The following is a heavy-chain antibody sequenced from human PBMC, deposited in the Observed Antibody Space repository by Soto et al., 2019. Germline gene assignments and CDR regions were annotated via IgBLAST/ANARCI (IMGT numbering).Heavy chain of an antibody. V-gene: IGHV1-8*01. J-gene: IGHJ4*02. CDR1: GYTFTNYD. Sequence: QVQLVQSGAEVKKPGTSVRISCKTSGYTFTNYDINWVRQAAGQGLEWMGWMNPQGGYTGSARKFQARVTLTRDNSMTSAYMELSSLRSDDTAVYYCASVMGSVDYWGQGTLVTVSS. CDR3: ASVMGSVDY. CDR2: MNPQGGYT. D-gene: IGHD1-26*01.